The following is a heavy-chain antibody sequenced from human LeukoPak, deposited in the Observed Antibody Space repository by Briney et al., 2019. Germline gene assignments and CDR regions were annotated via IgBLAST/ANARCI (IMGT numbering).Heavy chain of an antibody. CDR3: AKPMGIAVAGTMLAD. Sequence: PGGSLRLSCAASGFTFSSYGMHWVRQAPGKGLEWVAFIRYDGSNKYYADSVKGRFTISRDNSKNTLYLQMNSLRAEDTAVYYCAKPMGIAVAGTMLADWGQGTMVTVSS. J-gene: IGHJ3*01. D-gene: IGHD6-19*01. CDR1: GFTFSSYG. CDR2: IRYDGSNK. V-gene: IGHV3-30*02.